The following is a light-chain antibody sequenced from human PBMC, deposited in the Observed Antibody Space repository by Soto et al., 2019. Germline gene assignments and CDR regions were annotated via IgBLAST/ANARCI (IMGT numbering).Light chain of an antibody. CDR2: GAS. J-gene: IGKJ4*01. CDR3: QQYNSWPLT. CDR1: QTLNSD. V-gene: IGKV3-15*01. Sequence: ETVMTQSPATLSMSPGERTTLSCRASQTLNSDLAWYQQKPGQAPMLLIYGASTRATGIPGRFSGSGSGTEFTLTISSLQSEDFAVYYCQQYNSWPLTIGGGTKVDIK.